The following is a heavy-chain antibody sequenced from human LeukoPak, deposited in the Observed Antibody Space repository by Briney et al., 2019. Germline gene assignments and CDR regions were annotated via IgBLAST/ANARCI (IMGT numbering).Heavy chain of an antibody. CDR3: ARGKMATGAFDI. V-gene: IGHV3-21*01. D-gene: IGHD5-24*01. J-gene: IGHJ3*02. CDR2: ISGSGANT. CDR1: GFSFSSCA. Sequence: PGGSLRLSCAASGFSFSSCAMNWVRQAPGKGLEWVSTISGSGANTYYADSVKGRFTISRDNAKNSLYLQMNSLRAEDTAVYYCARGKMATGAFDIWGQGTMVTVSS.